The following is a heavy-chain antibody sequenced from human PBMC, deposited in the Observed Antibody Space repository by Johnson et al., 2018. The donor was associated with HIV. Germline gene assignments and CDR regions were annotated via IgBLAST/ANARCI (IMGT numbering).Heavy chain of an antibody. CDR2: IKSKTDGGTT. Sequence: VQLVESGGGLVKPGGSLRLSCAASGFTFSNAWMSWVRQAPGKGLEWVGRIKSKTDGGTTDYAAPVKGRFTISRDDSKNTLYLQMNSLRAEDTAVYYCARDKDSSGYYYNDAFDIWGQGTMVTVSS. D-gene: IGHD3-22*01. V-gene: IGHV3-15*01. CDR3: ARDKDSSGYYYNDAFDI. J-gene: IGHJ3*02. CDR1: GFTFSNAW.